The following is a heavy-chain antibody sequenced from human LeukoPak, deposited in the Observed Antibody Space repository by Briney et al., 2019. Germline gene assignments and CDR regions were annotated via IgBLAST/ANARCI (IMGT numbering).Heavy chain of an antibody. CDR1: GGSITSSSYY. Sequence: SETLPLTCTVSGGSITSSSYYWGWIRQPPGKGLEWIGTIYYSGSTYYNPSLKSRVTISVDTSKNQFSLKLSSVTAADTAVYYCARHHDFWSGYHYYYYGMDVWGQGTTVTVSS. D-gene: IGHD3-3*01. J-gene: IGHJ6*02. CDR2: IYYSGST. V-gene: IGHV4-39*01. CDR3: ARHHDFWSGYHYYYYGMDV.